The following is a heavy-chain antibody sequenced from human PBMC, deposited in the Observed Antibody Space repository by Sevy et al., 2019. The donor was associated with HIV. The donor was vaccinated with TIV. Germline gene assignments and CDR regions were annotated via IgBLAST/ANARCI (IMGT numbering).Heavy chain of an antibody. J-gene: IGHJ4*02. Sequence: SETLSLTCTVSGASIRSGGYYWTWIRQPPGKGLEWIVYIHHNGKCYYNSSLESRVTISVDTSKNDFSLALRSVTAADTAVYDCARVSGDSFDFYITAQSLGMDFWGQGTLVTVSS. V-gene: IGHV4-30-4*01. CDR3: ARVSGDSFDFYITAQSLGMDF. CDR1: GASIRSGGYY. CDR2: IHHNGKC. D-gene: IGHD3-3*01.